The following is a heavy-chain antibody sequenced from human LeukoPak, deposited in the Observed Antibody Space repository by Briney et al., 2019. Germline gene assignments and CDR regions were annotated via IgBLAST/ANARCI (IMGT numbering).Heavy chain of an antibody. CDR1: GYTFTSYY. CDR2: INPSGGST. D-gene: IGHD6-19*01. Sequence: ASVKVSCKASGYTFTSYYMHWVRQAPGQGLEWMGIINPSGGSTSYAQKFQGRVTMTTDTSTSTAYMELRSLRSDDTAVYYCARCCSGWYYYYYGMDVWGQGTTVTVSS. CDR3: ARCCSGWYYYYYGMDV. J-gene: IGHJ6*02. V-gene: IGHV1-46*01.